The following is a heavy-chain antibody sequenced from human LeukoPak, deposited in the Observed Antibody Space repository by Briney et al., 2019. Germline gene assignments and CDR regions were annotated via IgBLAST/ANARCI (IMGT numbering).Heavy chain of an antibody. CDR3: ARGLVRGVIILGAFDI. V-gene: IGHV1-18*01. J-gene: IGHJ3*02. D-gene: IGHD3-10*01. CDR2: ISAYNGNT. Sequence: GASVKVSCKASGYTFTSYGISWVRQAPGQGLEWMGWISAYNGNTNYAQKLQGRVTMTTDTSTSTAYMELRSLRSDDTAVYYCARGLVRGVIILGAFDIWGQGTMVTVSS. CDR1: GYTFTSYG.